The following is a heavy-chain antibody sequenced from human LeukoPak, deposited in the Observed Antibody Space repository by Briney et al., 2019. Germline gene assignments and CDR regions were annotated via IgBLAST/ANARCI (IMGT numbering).Heavy chain of an antibody. CDR2: IYHSGST. V-gene: IGHV4-4*02. D-gene: IGHD5-12*01. CDR3: ARARRGYSGYDTLDY. Sequence: GSLRLSCAASGFIFSSYSMSWVRQPPGKGLEWIGEIYHSGSTNYNPSLKSRVTISVDKSKNQFSLKLSSVTAADTAVYYCARARRGYSGYDTLDYWGQGTLVTVSS. CDR1: GFIFSSYS. J-gene: IGHJ4*02.